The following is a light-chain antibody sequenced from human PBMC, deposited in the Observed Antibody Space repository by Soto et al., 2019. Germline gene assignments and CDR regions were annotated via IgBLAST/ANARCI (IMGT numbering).Light chain of an antibody. V-gene: IGKV3-15*01. Sequence: EIVLTNSPATLSVSPEERVTLSCRASQGIGSTLAWYRQQPGQAPGLLIYDSYIRATGVPARFSGTRSGTEFTLTISGLQSEDFAVYYCQQRSNSITFGQGTRLEIK. CDR3: QQRSNSIT. CDR1: QGIGST. CDR2: DSY. J-gene: IGKJ5*01.